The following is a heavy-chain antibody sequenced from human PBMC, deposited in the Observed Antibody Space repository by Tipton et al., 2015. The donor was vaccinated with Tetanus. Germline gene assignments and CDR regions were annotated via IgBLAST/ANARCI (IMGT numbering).Heavy chain of an antibody. Sequence: SLRLSCAASGFSFSNKWMSWVRQAPGKGLEWVGRIKSRNDDGTTEYAAPVKGRFTISRDDSRDMLYLQMNSLKTEDTAVYYCNIPDFDLYYGGDCYVNWGQGTSVTVSS. V-gene: IGHV3-15*05. CDR2: IKSRNDDGTT. D-gene: IGHD2-21*02. J-gene: IGHJ6*02. CDR3: NIPDFDLYYGGDCYVN. CDR1: GFSFSNKW.